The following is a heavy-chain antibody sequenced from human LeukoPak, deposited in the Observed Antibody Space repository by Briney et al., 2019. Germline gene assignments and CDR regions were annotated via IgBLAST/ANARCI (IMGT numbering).Heavy chain of an antibody. Sequence: SETLSLTCTVSGGSISSGGYYWSWIRQHPGKGLEWIGYIYYSRSTYYNPSLKCRVTISVDTSKNQFSLKLSSVTAADTAVYYCARGVIPAVHLDVWGKGTTVTVSS. CDR3: ARGVIPAVHLDV. CDR2: IYYSRST. CDR1: GGSISSGGYY. V-gene: IGHV4-31*03. J-gene: IGHJ6*04. D-gene: IGHD2-2*01.